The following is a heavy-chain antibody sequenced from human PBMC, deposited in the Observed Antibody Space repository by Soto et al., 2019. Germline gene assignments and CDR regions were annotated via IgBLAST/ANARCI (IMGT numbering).Heavy chain of an antibody. D-gene: IGHD3-3*01. V-gene: IGHV4-34*01. CDR1: GGSFDGYY. J-gene: IGHJ4*02. CDR3: ARGGDSWSCYLF. Sequence: SETLSLTCALYGGSFDGYYWSWIRQSPGKGLEWIGEIHHSGSTKYNPSLKSRVSLSVDTSTKQFSLKMTSMTAADRGVYYCARGGDSWSCYLFCGQGTPVTVSS. CDR2: IHHSGST.